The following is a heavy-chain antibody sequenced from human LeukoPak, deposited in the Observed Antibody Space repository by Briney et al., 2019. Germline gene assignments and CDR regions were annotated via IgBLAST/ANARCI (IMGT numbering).Heavy chain of an antibody. J-gene: IGHJ4*02. CDR2: IYQDGSVE. CDR3: ARDMRPDHDSGSYSQFDH. D-gene: IGHD3-10*01. CDR1: GLRLSGYW. V-gene: IGHV3-7*01. Sequence: GGPLSLPCAASGLRLSGYWISWFRKAPGKRPEWLPSIYQDGSVELYVDSVKGRFTISRDNAKNDLYLQLNSLRAEDTAVYYCARDMRPDHDSGSYSQFDHWGQGTLVTVSS.